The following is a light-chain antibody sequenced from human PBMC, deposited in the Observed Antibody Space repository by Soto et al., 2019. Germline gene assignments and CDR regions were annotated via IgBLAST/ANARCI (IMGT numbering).Light chain of an antibody. CDR2: EVS. J-gene: IGLJ2*01. CDR3: SSYSSRSTLLV. Sequence: QSALTQPPSASGSPGQSVSISCTGTSSDVGDYDYVSWYQQHPGEAPKLVIYEVSKRPSGVPDRFSGSKSDNTASLTVSGLQAEDEADYYCSSYSSRSTLLVFGGGTKVTVL. V-gene: IGLV2-8*01. CDR1: SSDVGDYDY.